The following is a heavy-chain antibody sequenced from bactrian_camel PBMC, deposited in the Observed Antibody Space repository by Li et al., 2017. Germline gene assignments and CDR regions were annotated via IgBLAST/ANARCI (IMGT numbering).Heavy chain of an antibody. J-gene: IGHJ4*01. CDR3: ATVAFYFGVSYNV. CDR2: IFGDGSNT. CDR1: GFTFSTVY. Sequence: HVQLVESGGDLVQPGGSLRLSCEASGFTFSTVYMAWVRQAPGKGLEYVASIFGDGSNTYYGDSVKGRFTISLDNAKNTVYLQMDSLKPEDTALYYCATVAFYFGVSYNVWGQGTQVTVS. V-gene: IGHV3-2*01.